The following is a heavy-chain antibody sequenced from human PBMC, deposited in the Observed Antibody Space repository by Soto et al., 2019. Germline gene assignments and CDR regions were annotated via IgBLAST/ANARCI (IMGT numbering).Heavy chain of an antibody. J-gene: IGHJ4*02. CDR1: GYGFTTYG. D-gene: IGHD1-1*01. CDR2: ISAHNGNT. V-gene: IGHV1-18*01. Sequence: QVHLVQSGAEVKKPGASVKVSCKGSGYGFTTYGITWVRQAPGQGLEWMAWISAHNGNTNYEQKLQGRVTVTRDTSTSTAYMELRSLRFDDTAVYYCARGRYGDYWGQGALVTVSS. CDR3: ARGRYGDY.